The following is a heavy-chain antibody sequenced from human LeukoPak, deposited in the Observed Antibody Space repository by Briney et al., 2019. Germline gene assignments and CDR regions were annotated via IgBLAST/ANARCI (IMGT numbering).Heavy chain of an antibody. Sequence: ASVKVSCKASGYTGIGYAVNWVRQAPGQGLEWMGWINTNDGNPTYAQDFTGRFVFSLDTSVNTVYLQINSLKAEDTAVYYCARDWAVTNPYYTGSESYGGYFDLWGRGTLVTVSS. D-gene: IGHD3-10*01. CDR1: GYTGIGYA. CDR2: INTNDGNP. J-gene: IGHJ2*01. CDR3: ARDWAVTNPYYTGSESYGGYFDL. V-gene: IGHV7-4-1*02.